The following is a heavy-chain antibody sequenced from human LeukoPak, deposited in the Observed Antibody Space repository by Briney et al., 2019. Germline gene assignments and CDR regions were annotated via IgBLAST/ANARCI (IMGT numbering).Heavy chain of an antibody. D-gene: IGHD3-9*01. Sequence: PGGSLRLSCAASGFTVSGTHMTWVRQAPGKGLEWVSIIRSDGDTYYADSVKGRFTISRDNSKNTLSLQMDSLRAEDTAVYYCVSHSDTLTSYAFDYWGQGTLVTVSS. CDR1: GFTVSGTH. CDR3: VSHSDTLTSYAFDY. V-gene: IGHV3-53*01. J-gene: IGHJ4*02. CDR2: IRSDGDT.